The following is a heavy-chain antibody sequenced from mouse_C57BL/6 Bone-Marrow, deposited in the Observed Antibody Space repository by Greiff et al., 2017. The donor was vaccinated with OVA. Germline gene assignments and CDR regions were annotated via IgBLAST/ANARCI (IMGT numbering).Heavy chain of an antibody. V-gene: IGHV2-9*01. D-gene: IGHD1-1*01. Sequence: QVQLKESGPGLVAPSQSLSITCTVSGFSLTSYGVDWVRQPPGKGLEWLGVIWGGGSTNYNSAPMSRLSISKDNSKSQVFLKMNSRQTDDTAMYYCAKHRGPYYGRYFDVWGTGTTVTVSS. CDR3: AKHRGPYYGRYFDV. CDR1: GFSLTSYG. J-gene: IGHJ1*03. CDR2: IWGGGST.